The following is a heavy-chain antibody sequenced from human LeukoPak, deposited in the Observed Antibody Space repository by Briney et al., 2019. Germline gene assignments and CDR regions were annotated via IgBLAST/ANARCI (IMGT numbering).Heavy chain of an antibody. D-gene: IGHD6-25*01. CDR1: GFTFSSYS. V-gene: IGHV3-48*01. Sequence: GRSLRLSCAASGFTFSSYSMNWVRQAPGKGLEWVSYISSSSSTIYYADSVKGRFTISRDNAKNSLYLQMNSPRAEDTAVYYCARDAARKGYYYMDVWGKGTTVTVSS. CDR2: ISSSSSTI. CDR3: ARDAARKGYYYMDV. J-gene: IGHJ6*03.